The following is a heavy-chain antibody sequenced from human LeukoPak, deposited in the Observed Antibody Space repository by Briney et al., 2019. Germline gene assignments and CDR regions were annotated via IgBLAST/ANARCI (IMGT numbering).Heavy chain of an antibody. CDR1: GGSIGSSSYY. CDR2: IYYSGNT. D-gene: IGHD3-3*01. V-gene: IGHV4-39*01. Sequence: PSETLSLTCSVSGGSIGSSSYYWGWIRQRPGKGLEWIGSIYYSGNTFNNPSLTSRVTIFVDTSKNQFSLELTSVTAADTAVYYCARHELILRFLAWKGWFDPWGQGTLVTVSS. CDR3: ARHELILRFLAWKGWFDP. J-gene: IGHJ5*02.